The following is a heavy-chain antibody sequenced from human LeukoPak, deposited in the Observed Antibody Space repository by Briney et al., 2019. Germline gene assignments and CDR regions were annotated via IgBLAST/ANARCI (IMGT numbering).Heavy chain of an antibody. CDR2: MNPNSGNT. D-gene: IGHD4-23*01. J-gene: IGHJ5*02. CDR1: GYTFTTYD. Sequence: ASVKVSCKASGYTFTTYDINWVRQATGQGLEWVGWMNPNSGNTGYAQKFQGRVTMTRNTSISTAYVELSSLGSEDTAVYYCARGPNKSDGGNSGSAWFDPWGQGTLVTVSS. CDR3: ARGPNKSDGGNSGSAWFDP. V-gene: IGHV1-8*01.